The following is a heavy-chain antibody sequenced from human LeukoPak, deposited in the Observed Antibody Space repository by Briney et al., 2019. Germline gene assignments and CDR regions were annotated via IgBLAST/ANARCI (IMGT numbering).Heavy chain of an antibody. D-gene: IGHD6-19*01. J-gene: IGHJ4*02. CDR2: IYYSGST. V-gene: IGHV4-39*01. Sequence: PSETLSLTCTVSGGSISSSSYYWGWIRQPPGKGLEWIGSIYYSGSTYYNPSLKSRVTISVDTSKNQFSLKLSSVTAADTAVYYCATSETGYSSGWPVDYWGQGTLVTVSS. CDR1: GGSISSSSYY. CDR3: ATSETGYSSGWPVDY.